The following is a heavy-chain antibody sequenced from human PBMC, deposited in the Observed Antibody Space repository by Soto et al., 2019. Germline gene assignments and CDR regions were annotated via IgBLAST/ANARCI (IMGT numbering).Heavy chain of an antibody. CDR3: ARGRGVLRYFDWSPGYFDY. V-gene: IGHV4-31*03. Sequence: PSETLSLTCTVSGGSISSGGYYWSWIRQHPGKGLEWIGYIYYSGSTYYNPSLKSRVTIPVDTSKNQFSLKLSSVTAADTAVYYCARGRGVLRYFDWSPGYFDYWGQGTLVTVSS. D-gene: IGHD3-9*01. CDR1: GGSISSGGYY. J-gene: IGHJ4*02. CDR2: IYYSGST.